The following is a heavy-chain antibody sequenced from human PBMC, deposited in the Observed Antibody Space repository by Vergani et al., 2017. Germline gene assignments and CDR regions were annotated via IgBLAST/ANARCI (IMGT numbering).Heavy chain of an antibody. CDR1: GGSISSGSYY. CDR3: ARPMTTVNNWFDP. D-gene: IGHD4-17*01. Sequence: QVQLQESGPGLVKPSQTLSLTCTVSGGSISSGSYYWSWIRQPAGKGLEWIGRIYTSGSTHYNPSLKSRVTISVDTSKNQFSLKLSSVTAADTAVYYCARPMTTVNNWFDPWGQGTLVTVSS. V-gene: IGHV4-61*02. J-gene: IGHJ5*02. CDR2: IYTSGST.